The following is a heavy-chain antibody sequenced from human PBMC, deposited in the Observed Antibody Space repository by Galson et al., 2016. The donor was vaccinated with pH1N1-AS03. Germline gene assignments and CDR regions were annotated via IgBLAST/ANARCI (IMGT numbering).Heavy chain of an antibody. J-gene: IGHJ5*02. CDR3: AQDRVNGIDATTRWFAP. CDR2: IHHDGSNK. Sequence: SLRLSCAASGFTFSSYGMHWVRQAPGKGLEWVTFIHHDGSNKYYADSVKGRFTISRDNSNNTLFLRMNSLRPEDTAVYYCAQDRVNGIDATTRWFAPWGQGTLVTVSS. CDR1: GFTFSSYG. D-gene: IGHD1-7*01. V-gene: IGHV3-30*02.